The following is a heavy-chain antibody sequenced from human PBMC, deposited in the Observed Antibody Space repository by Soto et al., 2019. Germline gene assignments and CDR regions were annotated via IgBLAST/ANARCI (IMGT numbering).Heavy chain of an antibody. Sequence: QVQLQQWGAGLLKPSETLSLTCAVYGGSFSGYYWSWIRQPPGKGLEWIGEINHSGSTNYNPSLKGRVTISVDTSKNQFSLKLSSVTAADTAVYYCARGERIGYSYGYYYYYYGMDVWGQGTTVTVSS. V-gene: IGHV4-34*01. CDR2: INHSGST. CDR1: GGSFSGYY. D-gene: IGHD5-18*01. J-gene: IGHJ6*02. CDR3: ARGERIGYSYGYYYYYYGMDV.